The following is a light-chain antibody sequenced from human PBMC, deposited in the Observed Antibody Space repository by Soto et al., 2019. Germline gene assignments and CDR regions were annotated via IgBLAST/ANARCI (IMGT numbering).Light chain of an antibody. CDR1: SSDVVSYNL. Sequence: HSVLTQPASVSRSPRQSITISCTVTSSDVVSYNLVAFYQHHPGKAPKLRIYDCSKRPSCVSNRFSGSKSGNTASLTISGPQAEDEADYACCSYAGSNTCVCRTGTKGTVL. J-gene: IGLJ1*01. CDR3: CSYAGSNTCV. V-gene: IGLV2-23*01. CDR2: DCS.